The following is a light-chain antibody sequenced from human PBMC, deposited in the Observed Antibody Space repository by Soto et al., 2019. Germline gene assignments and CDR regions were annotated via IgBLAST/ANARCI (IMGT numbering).Light chain of an antibody. CDR1: SSDVGGYNY. CDR2: DVT. V-gene: IGLV2-14*04. CDR3: SSYTSSTTQI. J-gene: IGLJ1*01. Sequence: GYIGELTTTSCTGTSSDVGGYNYVSWYQQHPGKAPKLMIYDVTNRPSGVSNRFSGSKSGNTASLTISGLQAEDEADYYCSSYTSSTTQIFGIGTKVTVL.